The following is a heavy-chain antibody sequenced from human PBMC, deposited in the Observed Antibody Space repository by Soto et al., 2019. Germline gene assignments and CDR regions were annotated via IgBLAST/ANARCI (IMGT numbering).Heavy chain of an antibody. D-gene: IGHD5-12*01. CDR1: GFYFSGFE. Sequence: EVQLVESGGGLVQPGGSLRLSCVASGFYFSGFEMNWVRQAPGKGLEWSSYFSTASTTYYTDSVKGRFTISRDNAKNSLYLQMNSLRVEDTAVYYCARQIVAGGYFDYWGQGLLVTVSS. CDR2: FSTASTT. V-gene: IGHV3-48*03. CDR3: ARQIVAGGYFDY. J-gene: IGHJ4*02.